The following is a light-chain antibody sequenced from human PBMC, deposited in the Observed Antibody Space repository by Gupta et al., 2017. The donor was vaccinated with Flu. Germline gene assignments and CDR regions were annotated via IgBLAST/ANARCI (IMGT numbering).Light chain of an antibody. CDR2: LNSDGSH. J-gene: IGLJ3*02. CDR3: QTWGTGV. CDR1: SGHSSYA. Sequence: QLVLTQSPSASASLGASVKLTCPLSSGHSSYAIAWHQQQPEKGPRYLMKLNSDGSHSKGDGIPDRFSGSSSEAERYLTISSLQSEDEADYYCQTWGTGVFGGGTKLTVL. V-gene: IGLV4-69*01.